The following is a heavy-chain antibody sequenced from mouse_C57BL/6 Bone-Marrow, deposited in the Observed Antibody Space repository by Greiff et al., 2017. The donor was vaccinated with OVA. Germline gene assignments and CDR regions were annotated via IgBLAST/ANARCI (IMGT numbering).Heavy chain of an antibody. CDR1: GYTFTSYW. J-gene: IGHJ2*01. V-gene: IGHV1-64*01. Sequence: QVQLQQSGAELVKPGASVKLSCKASGYTFTSYWMHWVKQRPGQGLEWIGMIHPNSGSTNYNEKFKSKATLTVDKSSSTAYMQLSSLTSEDSAVYYCARSGSSHYFDYWGQGTTLTVSS. CDR2: IHPNSGST. CDR3: ARSGSSHYFDY. D-gene: IGHD1-1*01.